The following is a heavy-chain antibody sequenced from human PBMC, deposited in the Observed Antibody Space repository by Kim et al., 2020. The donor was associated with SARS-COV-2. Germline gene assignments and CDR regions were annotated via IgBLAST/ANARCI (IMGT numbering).Heavy chain of an antibody. J-gene: IGHJ5*02. CDR2: INAGNGNT. D-gene: IGHD3-10*01. Sequence: ASVKVSCKASGYTFTSYAMHWVRQAPGQRLEWMGWINAGNGNTKYSQKFQGRVTITRDTSASTAYMELSSLRSEDTAVYYCAISPWNTMVPGGGNWFDPWGQGTLVTVSS. CDR1: GYTFTSYA. V-gene: IGHV1-3*01. CDR3: AISPWNTMVPGGGNWFDP.